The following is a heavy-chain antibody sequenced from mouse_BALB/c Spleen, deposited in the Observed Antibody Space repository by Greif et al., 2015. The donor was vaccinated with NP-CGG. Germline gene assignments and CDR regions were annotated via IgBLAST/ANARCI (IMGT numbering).Heavy chain of an antibody. CDR3: ANCYGNYENYAMDY. D-gene: IGHD2-1*01. CDR2: ISSGGSYT. Sequence: EVKLVESGGDLVKPGGSLKLSCAASGFTFSSYGMSWVRQTPDKRLEWVATISSGGSYTYYPDSVKGRFTISRDNAKNTLYLQMSSLKSEDTAMYYCANCYGNYENYAMDYWGQGTSVTVSS. CDR1: GFTFSSYG. J-gene: IGHJ4*01. V-gene: IGHV5-6*01.